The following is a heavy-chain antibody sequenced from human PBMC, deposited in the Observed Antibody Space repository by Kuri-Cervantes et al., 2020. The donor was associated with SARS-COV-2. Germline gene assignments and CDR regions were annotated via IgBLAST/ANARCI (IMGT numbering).Heavy chain of an antibody. J-gene: IGHJ3*02. CDR3: ARSGPGAISREDGALDI. CDR1: GDTFTYRF. V-gene: IGHV1-45*02. Sequence: SVKVSCKASGDTFTYRFLHWVRQAPGQAPEWMGWITPFNGNTKYAQKFQDRVTITRDRSVNTAYMELSSLRSEDTAMYYCARSGPGAISREDGALDIWGQGTMVTVSS. D-gene: IGHD4/OR15-4a*01. CDR2: ITPFNGNT.